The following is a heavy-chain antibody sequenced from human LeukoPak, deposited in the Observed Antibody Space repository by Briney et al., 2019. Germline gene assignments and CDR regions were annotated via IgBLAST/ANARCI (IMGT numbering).Heavy chain of an antibody. D-gene: IGHD3-22*01. CDR1: GGSISSGGYY. V-gene: IGHV4-31*03. CDR3: ARCSDSGAYYSIDY. CDR2: IYYGGGT. J-gene: IGHJ4*02. Sequence: SETLSLTCTVSGGSISSGGYYWSWIRQYPGKGLEWIGYIYYGGGTYSNPSLKSRLTISVDTSKNQFSLNLNSVTAADTAVYYCARCSDSGAYYSIDYWGQGTLVTVSS.